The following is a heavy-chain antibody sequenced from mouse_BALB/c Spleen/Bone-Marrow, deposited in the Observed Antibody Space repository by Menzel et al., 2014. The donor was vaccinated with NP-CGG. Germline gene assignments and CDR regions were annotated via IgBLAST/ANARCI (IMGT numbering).Heavy chain of an antibody. CDR3: ARWEYYAMDY. V-gene: IGHV14-3*02. D-gene: IGHD4-1*01. J-gene: IGHJ4*01. CDR2: MDPANGNT. Sequence: VQLLQSGAELVKPGASVKLSCTASGFNIKDTYMHWLKHMPEQGLEWIGRMDPANGNTKYDPKFQGKATITADTSSNTAYLQLSSLTSEDTAVYYCARWEYYAMDYWGQGTSVTVSS. CDR1: GFNIKDTY.